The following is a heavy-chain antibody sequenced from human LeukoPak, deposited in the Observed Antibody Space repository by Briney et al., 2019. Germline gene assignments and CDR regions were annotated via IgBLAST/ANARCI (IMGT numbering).Heavy chain of an antibody. D-gene: IGHD1-26*01. J-gene: IGHJ1*01. V-gene: IGHV3-23*01. CDR2: IRGTDGST. Sequence: GGSLRLSCAASGFTLSSYAMSWVRQAPGKGLEWVSGIRGTDGSTYYADSVKGRFTISRDKSKNTLYLQMNSLRAEDTAVYYCAKGSGGSYAGDFQHWGQGTLVTVSS. CDR1: GFTLSSYA. CDR3: AKGSGGSYAGDFQH.